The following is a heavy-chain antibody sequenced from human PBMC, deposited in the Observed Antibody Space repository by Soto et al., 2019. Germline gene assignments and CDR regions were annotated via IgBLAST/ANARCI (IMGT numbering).Heavy chain of an antibody. J-gene: IGHJ6*03. V-gene: IGHV4-34*01. D-gene: IGHD6-13*01. CDR2: INHSGST. CDR3: ARGPRIAAAGTRTGPSLVRYYYYCMDV. CDR1: GGSFSGYY. Sequence: SETLSLTCAVYGGSFSGYYWSWIRQPPGKGLEWIGEINHSGSTNYNPSLKSRVTISVDTSKNQFSLKLSSVTAAGTAVYYCARGPRIAAAGTRTGPSLVRYYYYCMDVWGKGTTVTVSS.